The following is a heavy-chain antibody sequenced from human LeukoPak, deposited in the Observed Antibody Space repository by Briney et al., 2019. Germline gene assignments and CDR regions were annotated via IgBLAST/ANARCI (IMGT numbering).Heavy chain of an antibody. CDR3: GSRGSCWVLYYYYYMDV. J-gene: IGHJ6*03. V-gene: IGHV4-38-2*02. Sequence: SETLSLTCTVSGYSISSGYYWGWIRQPPGKGLAWIGSIYHSGSTSYNPSLKSRVTISVDTSKNQFSLKLSSVTAADTAVYYCGSRGSCWVLYYYYYMDVWGKGTTVTVSS. CDR1: GYSISSGYY. D-gene: IGHD1-26*01. CDR2: IYHSGST.